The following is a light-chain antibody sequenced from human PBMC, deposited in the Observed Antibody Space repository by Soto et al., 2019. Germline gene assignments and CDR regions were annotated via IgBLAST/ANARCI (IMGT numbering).Light chain of an antibody. V-gene: IGKV3-15*01. CDR2: AAS. CDR1: QSVSSN. CDR3: MHSTAGAWT. Sequence: ILYVTRGELATLSCRAGQSVSSNLAWVQQKPGQAPRLLIYAASTRATGIPARFSGSGSGTEFTLAIGRLPSDSFAVYYCMHSTAGAWTIGPGTNVDIK. J-gene: IGKJ3*01.